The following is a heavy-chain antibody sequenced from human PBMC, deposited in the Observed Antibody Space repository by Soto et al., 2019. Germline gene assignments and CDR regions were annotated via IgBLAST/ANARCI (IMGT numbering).Heavy chain of an antibody. CDR1: GYTFTSYG. CDR2: ISAYNGNT. J-gene: IGHJ6*02. Sequence: ASVKVSCKASGYTFTSYGISWVRQAPGQGLEWMGWISAYNGNTNYAQKLQGRVTMTTDTSTSTAYMELSRLRSDDTAVYYCARGPRYDFWSGYYYYYYGMDVWGQGTTVTVSS. D-gene: IGHD3-3*01. CDR3: ARGPRYDFWSGYYYYYYGMDV. V-gene: IGHV1-18*01.